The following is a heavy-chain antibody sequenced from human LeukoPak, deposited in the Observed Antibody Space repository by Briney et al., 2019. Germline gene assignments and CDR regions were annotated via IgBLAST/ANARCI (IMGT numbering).Heavy chain of an antibody. CDR2: IYGSGTT. J-gene: IGHJ5*02. CDR1: GDSITSGNFY. CDR3: AREMVVPAAAGWFDP. Sequence: SETLSLTCIVSGDSITSGNFYWSWIRQPAGKGLEWIGRIYGSGTTNYSPSLRSRVTISVDTSKNQFSLKLSSVTAADTAVYYCAREMVVPAAAGWFDPWGQGTLVTVSS. D-gene: IGHD2-2*01. V-gene: IGHV4-61*02.